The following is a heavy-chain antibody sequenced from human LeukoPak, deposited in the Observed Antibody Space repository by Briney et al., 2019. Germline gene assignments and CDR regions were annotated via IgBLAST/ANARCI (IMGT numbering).Heavy chain of an antibody. D-gene: IGHD3-22*01. Sequence: GGSLRLSCAASGFTFDDYAMHWVRQAPGKGLEWVSGISWNSGSIGYADSVKGRFTISRDNAKNSLYLQMNSLRAEDMALYYCAKRSRSRYYYDSSGGGLDVWGQGTTVTVSS. CDR2: ISWNSGSI. J-gene: IGHJ6*02. CDR3: AKRSRSRYYYDSSGGGLDV. CDR1: GFTFDDYA. V-gene: IGHV3-9*03.